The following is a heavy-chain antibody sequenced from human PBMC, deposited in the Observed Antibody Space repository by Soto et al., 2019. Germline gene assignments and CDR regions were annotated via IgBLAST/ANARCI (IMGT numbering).Heavy chain of an antibody. J-gene: IGHJ3*02. Sequence: ASVKVSCKASGGTFSSYAISWVRQAPGQGLEWMGGIIPIFGTANYAQKFQGRVTITADESTSTAYMELSSLRSEDTAVYYCARQNLAYCGGDCYRGDAFDIWGQGTMVTVSS. CDR1: GGTFSSYA. V-gene: IGHV1-69*13. CDR2: IIPIFGTA. D-gene: IGHD2-21*02. CDR3: ARQNLAYCGGDCYRGDAFDI.